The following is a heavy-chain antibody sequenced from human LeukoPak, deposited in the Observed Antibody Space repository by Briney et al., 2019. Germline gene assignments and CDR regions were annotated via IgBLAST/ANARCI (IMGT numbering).Heavy chain of an antibody. D-gene: IGHD5-18*01. CDR1: GDSISSTNW. Sequence: PSETLSLTCAVSGDSISSTNWWTWVRQPPGKGLEWVGEIFHSGSTNYNPSLTSRVSMSVDKSKNQFSLRLNSVTAADTAVYHCSRKDTPMIYFDCWGQGTLGTVSS. CDR2: IFHSGST. J-gene: IGHJ4*02. CDR3: SRKDTPMIYFDC. V-gene: IGHV4-4*02.